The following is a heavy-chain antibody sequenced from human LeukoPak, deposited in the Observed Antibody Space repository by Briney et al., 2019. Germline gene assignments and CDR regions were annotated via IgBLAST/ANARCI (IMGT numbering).Heavy chain of an antibody. CDR1: VGSFSGYY. CDR3: ARGRRLNIVVDFDP. Sequence: SETPSLSCAVYVGSFSGYYCSWIPRPPGNGLRGIGEINHSESTNYYPSLKRRVTIAVDTSKNQFSLKLSSVTAADTAVYYCARGRRLNIVVDFDPWGQGTLVTVSS. CDR2: INHSEST. D-gene: IGHD2-2*01. J-gene: IGHJ5*02. V-gene: IGHV4-34*01.